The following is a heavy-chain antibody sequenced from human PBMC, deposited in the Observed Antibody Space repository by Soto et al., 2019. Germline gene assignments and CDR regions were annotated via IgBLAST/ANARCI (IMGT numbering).Heavy chain of an antibody. D-gene: IGHD5-18*01. Sequence: QVQLVQSGAEVKKPGASVKVSCKASGYTFTSYGISWVRQAPGQGLEWMGWISAYNGNTNYAQKLQGRVTMTTDTSTSTADMELRSLRSDATAVYYCASSLLVGYGLEGESDWGQGTLVTVSS. CDR1: GYTFTSYG. CDR2: ISAYNGNT. CDR3: ASSLLVGYGLEGESD. V-gene: IGHV1-18*01. J-gene: IGHJ4*02.